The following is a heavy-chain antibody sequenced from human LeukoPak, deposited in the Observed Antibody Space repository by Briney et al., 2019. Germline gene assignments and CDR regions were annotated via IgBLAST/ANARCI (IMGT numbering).Heavy chain of an antibody. CDR2: VFSSGTT. J-gene: IGHJ4*02. CDR3: ARSGRGAAGTRYISDF. D-gene: IGHD6-13*01. CDR1: GDSISGYY. Sequence: SETLSLTCTVSGDSISGYYWSWIRQPPGKGLEWVGYVFSSGTTNYNPSLKGRVTLLVDTSKNQFSLELSSVIAADTAVYYCARSGRGAAGTRYISDFWGQGTLVTVSS. V-gene: IGHV4-59*01.